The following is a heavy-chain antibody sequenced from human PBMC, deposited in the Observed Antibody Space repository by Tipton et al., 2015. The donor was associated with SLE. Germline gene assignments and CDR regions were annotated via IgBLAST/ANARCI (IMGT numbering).Heavy chain of an antibody. CDR1: GGSISSYY. J-gene: IGHJ3*02. CDR2: IYTSGST. Sequence: TLSLTCTVSGGSISSYYWSWIRQPAGKGLEWIGRIYTSGSTNYNPSLQSRVTMSVDTSKNQFSLKLSSVTAADTAVYYCARSRGFWSGYADAFDIWGQGTMVTVSS. V-gene: IGHV4-4*07. CDR3: ARSRGFWSGYADAFDI. D-gene: IGHD3-3*01.